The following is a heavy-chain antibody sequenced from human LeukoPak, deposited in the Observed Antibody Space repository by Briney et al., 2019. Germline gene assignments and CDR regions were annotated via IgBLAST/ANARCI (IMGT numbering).Heavy chain of an antibody. CDR1: GDSISSGDYS. Sequence: SQTLSLTCAVSGDSISSGDYSWSLIRQPSGKGLEWIGYIFHSGSSYYNPSLKRRVSISVDKSKNQFSLRLTSVTAADTAVYYCARELWFVNAPGSWFDPWGQGTLVTVSS. CDR3: ARELWFVNAPGSWFDP. V-gene: IGHV4-30-2*01. J-gene: IGHJ5*02. CDR2: IFHSGSS. D-gene: IGHD3-10*01.